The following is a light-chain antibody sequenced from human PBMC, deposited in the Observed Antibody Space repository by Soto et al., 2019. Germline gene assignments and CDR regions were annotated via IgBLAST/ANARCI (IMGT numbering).Light chain of an antibody. CDR3: QQLNGYLELT. Sequence: DLQMPQSPSTLSGSVGDRVTIGCRASQTISSWLAWYQQKPGKAPKLLIYDASTLQSGVPSRFSGSRSGTEFTLTISSLQPEDFATYYCQQLNGYLELTFGGGTKVDIK. J-gene: IGKJ4*01. CDR2: DAS. V-gene: IGKV1-5*01. CDR1: QTISSW.